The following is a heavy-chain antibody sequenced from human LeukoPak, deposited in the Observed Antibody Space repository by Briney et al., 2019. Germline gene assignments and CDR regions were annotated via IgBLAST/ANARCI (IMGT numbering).Heavy chain of an antibody. CDR2: IIPILGIA. J-gene: IGHJ5*02. Sequence: SVKVSCKASGGTFSSYAISWVRQAPGQGLEWMGRIIPILGIANYAQKFQGRVTITADKSTSTAYMELSSLRSEDTAVYYCARGQSDPSFGWFDPWGQGTLVTVSS. V-gene: IGHV1-69*04. D-gene: IGHD3-10*01. CDR1: GGTFSSYA. CDR3: ARGQSDPSFGWFDP.